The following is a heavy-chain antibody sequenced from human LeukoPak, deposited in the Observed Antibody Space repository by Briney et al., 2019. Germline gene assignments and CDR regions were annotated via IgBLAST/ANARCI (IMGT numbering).Heavy chain of an antibody. D-gene: IGHD3-3*01. J-gene: IGHJ4*02. Sequence: SETLSLTCTVSGYSISSGYYWGWIRQPPGKGLEWIGSIYHSGSTYYNPSLKSRVTISVDTSKNQFSLKLSSVTAADTAVYYCASTSYDFWSGPTYFDYWGQGTLVTVSS. CDR3: ASTSYDFWSGPTYFDY. V-gene: IGHV4-38-2*02. CDR1: GYSISSGYY. CDR2: IYHSGST.